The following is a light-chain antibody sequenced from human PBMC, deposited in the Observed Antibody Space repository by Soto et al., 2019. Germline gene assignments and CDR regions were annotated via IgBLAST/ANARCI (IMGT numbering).Light chain of an antibody. CDR1: SSNIGAYYD. J-gene: IGLJ1*01. V-gene: IGLV1-40*01. CDR2: GDT. Sequence: QPVLTQPPSVSGAPGQRVTISCTGSSSNIGAYYDVHWYQQFPGTAPKLLIYGDTNRPSGVPDRFSGSKSDTSASLAITGLQVEDEADYYCQSYDSSLNGYVFGTGTQLTVL. CDR3: QSYDSSLNGYV.